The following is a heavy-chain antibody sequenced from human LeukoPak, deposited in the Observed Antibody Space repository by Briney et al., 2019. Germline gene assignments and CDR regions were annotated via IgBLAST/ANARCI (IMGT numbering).Heavy chain of an antibody. CDR3: ARGTYYYDSSGRVSDAFDI. J-gene: IGHJ3*02. Sequence: SETLSLTCTVSGGSISSYYWSWIRQPPGKGLEWIGYIYYSGSTNYNPSLKSRVTISVDTSKNQFSLKLSSVTAADTAVYYCARGTYYYDSSGRVSDAFDIWGQGTMVTVSS. V-gene: IGHV4-59*01. D-gene: IGHD3-22*01. CDR1: GGSISSYY. CDR2: IYYSGST.